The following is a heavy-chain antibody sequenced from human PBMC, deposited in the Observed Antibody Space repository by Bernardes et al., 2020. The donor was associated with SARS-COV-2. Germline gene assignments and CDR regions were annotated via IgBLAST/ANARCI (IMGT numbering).Heavy chain of an antibody. CDR2: IYSTGRT. Sequence: SETLSLTCTVAGASINNYYWSWIRQPPGKGLEWIGYIYSTGRTNYNPSLKSRVTMSVDTSKSQFSLKLSSVTAADTAIYYCARGGVVFFGSGGKFDYWGQGSLVTVS. CDR3: ARGGVVFFGSGGKFDY. D-gene: IGHD3-10*01. CDR1: GASINNYY. J-gene: IGHJ4*02. V-gene: IGHV4-59*01.